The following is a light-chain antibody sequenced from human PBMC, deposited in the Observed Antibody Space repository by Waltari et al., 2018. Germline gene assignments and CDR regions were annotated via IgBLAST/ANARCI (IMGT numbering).Light chain of an antibody. J-gene: IGKJ4*01. V-gene: IGKV3-15*01. CDR3: QQYNNWPPLT. Sequence: EIVMTQSPATLSVSPGERATLSCRASQSVSSNLAWYQQKPGNAPRPLIYGASTRPSGIPARFTGSGSGTEFTLIISSMQSEDCAVDYCQQYNNWPPLTFGGGTKVEIK. CDR1: QSVSSN. CDR2: GAS.